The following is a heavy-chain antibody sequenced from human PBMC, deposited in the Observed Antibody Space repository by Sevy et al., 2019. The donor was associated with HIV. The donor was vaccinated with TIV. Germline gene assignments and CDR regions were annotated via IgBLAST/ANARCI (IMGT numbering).Heavy chain of an antibody. CDR2: IKSCFYGGTV. Sequence: GGSLRLSCTSSGFSFGDFSMSWLRQAPGKGLEWVAFIKSCFYGGTVDHAASVKGRFIITSDDSKSIAYLQMNDLKIEDTGVYYCTRWKAAQSAFDYWGQGALVTVSS. J-gene: IGHJ4*02. V-gene: IGHV3-49*03. CDR1: GFSFGDFS. D-gene: IGHD1-1*01. CDR3: TRWKAAQSAFDY.